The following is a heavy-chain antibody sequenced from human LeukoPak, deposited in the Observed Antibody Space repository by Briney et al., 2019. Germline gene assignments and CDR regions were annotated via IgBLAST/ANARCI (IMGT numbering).Heavy chain of an antibody. CDR1: GGSISTYY. V-gene: IGHV4-59*01. CDR2: IYYSGST. CDR3: ARSELLWFGRVNSGFDY. J-gene: IGHJ4*02. D-gene: IGHD3-10*01. Sequence: SETLSLTCTVSGGSISTYYWSWIRQPPGKGLEWIGYIYYSGSTNYNPSLKSRLTISVDTSKNQFSLKLSSMTATDTAVYYCARSELLWFGRVNSGFDYWGQGTLVTVSS.